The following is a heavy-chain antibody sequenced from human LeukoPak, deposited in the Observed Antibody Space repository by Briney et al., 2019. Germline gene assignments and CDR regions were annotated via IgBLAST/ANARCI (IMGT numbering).Heavy chain of an antibody. J-gene: IGHJ4*02. D-gene: IGHD5-18*01. CDR3: ARDSVDTAMGYDY. V-gene: IGHV3-53*01. CDR1: GFTVSSNY. CDR2: IYSGGST. Sequence: PGGSLRLSCAASGFTVSSNYMSRVRQAPGKGLEWVSVIYSGGSTYYADSVKGRFTISRDNSKNTLYLQTTSLRAEDTAVYYCARDSVDTAMGYDYWGQGTLVTVSS.